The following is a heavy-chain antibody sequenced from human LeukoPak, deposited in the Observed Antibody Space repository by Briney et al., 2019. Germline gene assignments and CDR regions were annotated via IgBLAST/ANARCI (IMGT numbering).Heavy chain of an antibody. Sequence: PSETLSLTCAVYGGSFSGYYWSWIRQPPGKGLEWIGEINNSGSTNYNPSLKSRVTISVDTSKNQFSLKLSSVTAADTAVYYCARGRDSMTTVTTAYYFDYWGQGTLVTVSS. D-gene: IGHD4-17*01. CDR3: ARGRDSMTTVTTAYYFDY. J-gene: IGHJ4*02. V-gene: IGHV4-34*01. CDR2: INNSGST. CDR1: GGSFSGYY.